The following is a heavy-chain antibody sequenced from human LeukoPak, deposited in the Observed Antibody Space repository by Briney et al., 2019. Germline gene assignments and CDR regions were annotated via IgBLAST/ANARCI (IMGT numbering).Heavy chain of an antibody. Sequence: GASVKVSCKASGYTFTSYDSNWVRQATGQGLEWMGWMNLNSGNTGYAQKFQGRVTMTRNTSISTAYMELSSLRSEDTAVYYCARGDGLKYYYDSSGYYFEYYFDYWGQGTLVTVSS. J-gene: IGHJ4*02. D-gene: IGHD3-22*01. CDR3: ARGDGLKYYYDSSGYYFEYYFDY. CDR1: GYTFTSYD. V-gene: IGHV1-8*01. CDR2: MNLNSGNT.